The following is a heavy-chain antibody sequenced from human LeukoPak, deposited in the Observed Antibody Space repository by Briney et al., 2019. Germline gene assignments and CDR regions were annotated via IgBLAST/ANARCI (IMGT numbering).Heavy chain of an antibody. V-gene: IGHV3-21*01. CDR2: ISSSSSYI. J-gene: IGHJ6*02. D-gene: IGHD6-13*01. CDR3: ARLIAAAGYYYYGMDV. CDR1: GFTFSSYS. Sequence: GGSLRLPCAASGFTFSSYSMNWVRQAPGKGLEWVSSISSSSSYIYYADSVKGRFTISRDNAKNSLYLQMNSLRAEDTAVYYCARLIAAAGYYYYGMDVWGQGTTVTVSS.